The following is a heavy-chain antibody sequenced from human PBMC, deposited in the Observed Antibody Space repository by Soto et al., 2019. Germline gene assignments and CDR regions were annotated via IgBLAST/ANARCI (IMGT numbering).Heavy chain of an antibody. J-gene: IGHJ4*02. Sequence: QVQLQESGPGLVKPSETLSLTCTVSGGSISSYYWSWIRQPPGKGLEWIGYIYYSGSTNDNPSLKSRVTISVDTSKNQFSLKLSSVTVADAAVDYCAMGGGSPDYGGQGTMVTVSS. V-gene: IGHV4-59*08. CDR3: AMGGGSPDY. CDR2: IYYSGST. D-gene: IGHD1-26*01. CDR1: GGSISSYY.